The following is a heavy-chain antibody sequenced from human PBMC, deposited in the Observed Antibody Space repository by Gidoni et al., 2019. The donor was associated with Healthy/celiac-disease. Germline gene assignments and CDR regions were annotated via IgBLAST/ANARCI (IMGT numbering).Heavy chain of an antibody. V-gene: IGHV3-30-3*01. CDR1: GFTLSSYA. Sequence: QVQLVESGGGVVQPGRSLRLSCAAPGFTLSSYAMPWVRQAPGKGAEWVAVISYDGSNKYYADSVKGRFTISRDNSKNTLYLQMNSLRAEDTAVYYCARDGRDGYNYPDYWGQGTLVTVSS. CDR2: ISYDGSNK. D-gene: IGHD5-12*01. CDR3: ARDGRDGYNYPDY. J-gene: IGHJ4*02.